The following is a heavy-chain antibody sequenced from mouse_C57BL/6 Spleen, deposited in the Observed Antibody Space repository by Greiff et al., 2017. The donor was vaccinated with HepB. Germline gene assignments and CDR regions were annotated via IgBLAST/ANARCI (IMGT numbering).Heavy chain of an antibody. D-gene: IGHD1-1*02. CDR3: ARKVAGSGYFDV. CDR1: GYTFTSYW. Sequence: QVQLQQPGAELVKPGASVKMSCKASGYTFTSYWITWVKQRPGQGLEWIGDIYPGSGSTNYNEKFKSKATLTVDTSSSTAYMQRSSLTSEDSAVYYCARKVAGSGYFDVWGTGTTVTVSS. CDR2: IYPGSGST. J-gene: IGHJ1*03. V-gene: IGHV1-55*01.